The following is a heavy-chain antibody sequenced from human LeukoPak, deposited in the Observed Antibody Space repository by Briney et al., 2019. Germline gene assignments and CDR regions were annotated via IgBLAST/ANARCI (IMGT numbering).Heavy chain of an antibody. J-gene: IGHJ4*02. V-gene: IGHV4-34*01. CDR1: GGSISGYY. Sequence: PSETLSLTCTVSGGSISGYYWSWIRQPPGKGLEWIGEINHSGSTNYNPSLKSRVTISVDTSKNQFSPKLSSVTAADTAVYYCARDRASAAGDQGDFDYWGQGTLVTVSS. D-gene: IGHD6-13*01. CDR2: INHSGST. CDR3: ARDRASAAGDQGDFDY.